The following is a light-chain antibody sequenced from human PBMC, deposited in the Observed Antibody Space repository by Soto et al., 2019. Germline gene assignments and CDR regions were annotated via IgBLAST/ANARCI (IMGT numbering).Light chain of an antibody. V-gene: IGKV3-20*01. CDR3: QQYATSPLT. Sequence: EIVLTQSPGTLSLSPGERATLSCRASQSVSSSYLAWCQQKPGQAPRLLIYGASSRAPGIPDRFSGSGSGTDFTLTISRLEPEDFAVYYCQQYATSPLTFGGGTKVEIK. CDR2: GAS. J-gene: IGKJ4*01. CDR1: QSVSSSY.